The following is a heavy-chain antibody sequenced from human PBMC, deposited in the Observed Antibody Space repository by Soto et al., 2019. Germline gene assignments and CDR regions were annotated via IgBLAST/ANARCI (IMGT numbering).Heavy chain of an antibody. CDR1: GGSFSGYY. Sequence: QVQLQQWGAGLLKPSETLSLTCAVYGGSFSGYYWSWLRQPPGKGLEWIGEINHSGSTNYNPSLKSLVTISVDTSKNQYSLKLSSVTAADTAVYYCAREKPYSSSWYHDYWGQGTLVTGSS. D-gene: IGHD6-13*01. CDR2: INHSGST. J-gene: IGHJ4*02. V-gene: IGHV4-34*01. CDR3: AREKPYSSSWYHDY.